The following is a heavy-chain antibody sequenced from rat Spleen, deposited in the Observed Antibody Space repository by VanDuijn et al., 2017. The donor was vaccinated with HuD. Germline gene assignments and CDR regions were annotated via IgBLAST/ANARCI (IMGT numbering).Heavy chain of an antibody. J-gene: IGHJ2*01. CDR3: ATAAAFDY. Sequence: EVQLVESGGGLVQPGRSLKLSCAASGFTFSKYGMQWIRQTPTKGLEWVAAVTPSGASTHYRDSVKGRFTISRDNAKSTLYLQMDSLRSEDTATYYWATAAAFDYWGQGVMVTVSS. V-gene: IGHV5-19*01. CDR2: VTPSGAST. CDR1: GFTFSKYG.